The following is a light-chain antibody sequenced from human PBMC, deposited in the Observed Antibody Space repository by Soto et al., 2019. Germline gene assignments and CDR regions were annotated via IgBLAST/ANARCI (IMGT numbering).Light chain of an antibody. J-gene: IGKJ3*01. CDR3: QQANSFPPA. CDR1: QSISNS. CDR2: KAS. Sequence: DIQMTQSPSTLSASVRDRVTITCRASQSISNSLAWYQQRPGKAPKLLIYKASSLETGVPSRFSGSGSGTEFTLTISSLQPDDFATYYCQQANSFPPAFGPGTKVDIK. V-gene: IGKV1-5*03.